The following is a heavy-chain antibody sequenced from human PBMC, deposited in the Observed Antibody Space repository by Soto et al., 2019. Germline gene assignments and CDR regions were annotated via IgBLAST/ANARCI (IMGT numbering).Heavy chain of an antibody. D-gene: IGHD3-3*01. CDR2: ISTYSGDT. Sequence: QVHLVQSGVEVKTPGASVKVSCQASGYTFFTYDISWVRQAPGQGLEWMGWISTYSGDTKYAQKFQGRVTMTTDTAAPTTYLELRSVRSDDTAVYYCARHHGLTTSGNWFAPWGQGTLVTVSS. CDR3: ARHHGLTTSGNWFAP. V-gene: IGHV1-18*01. J-gene: IGHJ5*02. CDR1: GYTFFTYD.